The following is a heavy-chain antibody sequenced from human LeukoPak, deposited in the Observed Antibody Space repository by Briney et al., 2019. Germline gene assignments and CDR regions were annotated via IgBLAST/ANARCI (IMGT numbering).Heavy chain of an antibody. Sequence: PSETLSLTCTVSGGSISSNYWSWIRRPPGKGLEWIGYIYYSGSTKYNPSLKSRVTISVDTSKNQFSLKLNSVTAADTAVYFCSRGGDGYNYFAYWGQGTLVTVSS. J-gene: IGHJ4*02. CDR1: GGSISSNY. CDR2: IYYSGST. D-gene: IGHD5-24*01. CDR3: SRGGDGYNYFAY. V-gene: IGHV4-59*01.